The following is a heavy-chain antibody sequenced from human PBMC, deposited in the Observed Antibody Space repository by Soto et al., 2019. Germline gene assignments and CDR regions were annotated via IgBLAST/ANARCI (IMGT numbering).Heavy chain of an antibody. V-gene: IGHV4-31*03. D-gene: IGHD3-9*01. CDR3: ARYDILTGPLAGYFDY. CDR2: IYYSGST. J-gene: IGHJ4*02. CDR1: GGSISSGGYY. Sequence: QVQLQESGPGLVKPSQTLSLTCTVSGGSISSGGYYWSWIRQHPGKGLEWIGYIYYSGSTYYNPSLKSRVTISVDTSKNQFSLKLSSVTAADTAVYYCARYDILTGPLAGYFDYWGQGTLVTVSS.